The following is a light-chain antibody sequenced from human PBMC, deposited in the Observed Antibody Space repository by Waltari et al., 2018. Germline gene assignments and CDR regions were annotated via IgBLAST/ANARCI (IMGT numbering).Light chain of an antibody. J-gene: IGLJ2*01. Sequence: QSALTQPASVSGSPGQSITISCTGTSSDVGGYNYVSWYQQHPGKAPKLMIYDVSNLPSGVSNGLSGSKSGNTASMTTSGLQAEEEADYYCSSYTSSSTLGVFGGGTKLTVL. V-gene: IGLV2-14*03. CDR2: DVS. CDR3: SSYTSSSTLGV. CDR1: SSDVGGYNY.